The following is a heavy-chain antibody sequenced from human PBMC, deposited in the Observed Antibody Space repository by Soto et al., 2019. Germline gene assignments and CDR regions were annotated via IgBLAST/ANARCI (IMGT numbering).Heavy chain of an antibody. V-gene: IGHV3-23*01. D-gene: IGHD6-19*01. CDR2: ISGSGGST. CDR3: AGRSSGWDFGY. J-gene: IGHJ4*02. Sequence: EVQLLESGGGLVQPGGSLRLSCAASGFTFSSYAMSWVRQAPGKGLEWVSAISGSGGSTYYADSVKGRFTISGDNSKTTLYPQMNSLRAEDTAVYDCAGRSSGWDFGYWGQGTLVTVSS. CDR1: GFTFSSYA.